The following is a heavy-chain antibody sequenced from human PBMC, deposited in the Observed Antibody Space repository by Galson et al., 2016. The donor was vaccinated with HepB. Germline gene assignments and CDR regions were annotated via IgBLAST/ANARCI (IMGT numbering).Heavy chain of an antibody. D-gene: IGHD1-26*01. V-gene: IGHV3-23*01. Sequence: SLRLSCAASGFTFTSFAMNWFRQAPGKGLEWVSGISGSGGNTYFADSVKGRFTISRDNSKNTVDLQMNSLRAEDTAVYYCAGSYSGRKGASGIWGQGKMVTVSA. CDR3: AGSYSGRKGASGI. CDR1: GFTFTSFA. J-gene: IGHJ3*02. CDR2: ISGSGGNT.